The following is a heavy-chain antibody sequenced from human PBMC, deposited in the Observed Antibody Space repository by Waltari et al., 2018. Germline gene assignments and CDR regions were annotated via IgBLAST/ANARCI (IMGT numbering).Heavy chain of an antibody. Sequence: EVQLVESGGDLVQPGGSLRLSCAASGFTVRRNYMSWVRQAPGKGLEWVSVIYSGGKTYYADSLKGRFTISRDNSKNTLYLQMNSLRTEDTAVYYCARITKFFCSGGSCYSGPEEGGMDVWGQGTTVTVSS. V-gene: IGHV3-53*04. D-gene: IGHD2-15*01. CDR3: ARITKFFCSGGSCYSGPEEGGMDV. CDR2: IYSGGKT. J-gene: IGHJ6*02. CDR1: GFTVRRNY.